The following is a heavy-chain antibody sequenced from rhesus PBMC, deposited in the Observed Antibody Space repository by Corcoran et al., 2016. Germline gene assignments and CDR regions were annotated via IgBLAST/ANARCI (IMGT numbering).Heavy chain of an antibody. CDR3: ARGVWTAGTPNYFDY. CDR1: GFSFSDYY. Sequence: EVQLVESGGGLAKPGGSLRLSCAASGFSFSDYYMYWVRQAPGKGLEWVSGITYTCVSTYYADSVKGRCTISREKAKNTLYLQMDSLRAEDTAVYYCARGVWTAGTPNYFDYWGQGVLVTVSS. J-gene: IGHJ4*01. V-gene: IGHV3S18*01. D-gene: IGHD5-24*01. CDR2: ITYTCVST.